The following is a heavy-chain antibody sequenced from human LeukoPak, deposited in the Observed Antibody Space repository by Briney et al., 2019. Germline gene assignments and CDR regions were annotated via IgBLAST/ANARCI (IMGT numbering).Heavy chain of an antibody. D-gene: IGHD3-10*01. V-gene: IGHV3-11*04. J-gene: IGHJ4*02. CDR1: GFTFSDYY. CDR2: ISSSGSTI. Sequence: GGSLRLSCAASGFTFSDYYMSWIRQAPGKGLEWVSYISSSGSTIYYADSVKGRFTISRDNAKNSLYLQINSLRAEDTAVYYCARVRYYGSAHPDYWGQGTLVTVSS. CDR3: ARVRYYGSAHPDY.